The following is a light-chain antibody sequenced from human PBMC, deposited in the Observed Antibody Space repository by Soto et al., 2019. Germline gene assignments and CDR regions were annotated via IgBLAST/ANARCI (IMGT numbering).Light chain of an antibody. Sequence: QSVLTQDASVSESPGQSITISCTGTSSDVGGYNYVSWYQQHPGKAPKLMIYDVFTRPSGVSNRFSGSKSGNTASLTISALQAEDEADYYCTSWTSTSTYVFGSGTKLTVL. V-gene: IGLV2-14*03. J-gene: IGLJ1*01. CDR2: DVF. CDR3: TSWTSTSTYV. CDR1: SSDVGGYNY.